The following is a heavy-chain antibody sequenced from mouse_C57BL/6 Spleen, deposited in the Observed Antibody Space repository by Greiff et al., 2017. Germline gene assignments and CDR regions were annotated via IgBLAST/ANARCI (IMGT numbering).Heavy chain of an antibody. V-gene: IGHV6-3*01. Sequence: EVKDEESGGGLVQPGGSMKLSCVASGFTFSNYWMNWVRQSPEKGLEWVAQIRLKSDNYATHYAESVKGRFTISRDDSKSSIYLQMNNLRAEDTGIYYCTDGSFFDYWGQGTTLTVSS. D-gene: IGHD2-2*01. J-gene: IGHJ2*01. CDR2: IRLKSDNYAT. CDR1: GFTFSNYW. CDR3: TDGSFFDY.